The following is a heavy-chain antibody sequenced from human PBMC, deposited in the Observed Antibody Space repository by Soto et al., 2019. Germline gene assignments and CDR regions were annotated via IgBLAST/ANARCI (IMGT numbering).Heavy chain of an antibody. CDR3: AKDFAPYDYVWGQGAYGMDV. V-gene: IGHV3-9*01. D-gene: IGHD3-16*01. CDR2: ISWNSGSI. J-gene: IGHJ6*02. CDR1: GFTFDDYA. Sequence: PGGSLRLSCAASGFTFDDYAMHWVRQAPGKGLEWVSGISWNSGSIGYADSVKGRFTISRDNAKNSLYLQMNSLRAEDTALYYCAKDFAPYDYVWGQGAYGMDVWGQGTTVTVSS.